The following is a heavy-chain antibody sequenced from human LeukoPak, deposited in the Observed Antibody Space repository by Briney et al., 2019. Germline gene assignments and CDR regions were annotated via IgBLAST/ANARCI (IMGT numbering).Heavy chain of an antibody. Sequence: GGSLRLSCAASGFTFSSYGMHWVRQAPGKGLEWVAVIWYDGSNEYYADSVKGRFTISRDNSKNTLYLQMNSLRAEDTAVYYCALTTVTTGRSDYYGMDVWGQGTTVTVSS. D-gene: IGHD4-17*01. V-gene: IGHV3-33*01. J-gene: IGHJ6*02. CDR1: GFTFSSYG. CDR3: ALTTVTTGRSDYYGMDV. CDR2: IWYDGSNE.